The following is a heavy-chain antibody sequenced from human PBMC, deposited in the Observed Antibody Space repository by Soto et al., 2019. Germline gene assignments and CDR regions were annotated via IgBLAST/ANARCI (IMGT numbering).Heavy chain of an antibody. CDR1: GYSISSGYY. CDR3: AGDRSSSGYNWFDP. V-gene: IGHV4-38-2*02. D-gene: IGHD6-6*01. CDR2: IYYSGST. Sequence: SETLSLTCAVSGYSISSGYYWGWIRQPPGKGLEWIGSIYYSGSTKYNPSLKSRVSISVETSKNQFSLTLTSVTAADTAVYFCAGDRSSSGYNWFDPWGRGTLVTVSS. J-gene: IGHJ5*02.